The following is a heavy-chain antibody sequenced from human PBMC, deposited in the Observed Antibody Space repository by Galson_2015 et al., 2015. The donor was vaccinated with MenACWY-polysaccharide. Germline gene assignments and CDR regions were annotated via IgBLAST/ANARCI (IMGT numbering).Heavy chain of an antibody. CDR3: VRDGGGGNGWYWFDL. D-gene: IGHD6-19*01. J-gene: IGHJ5*02. CDR2: ISSDGDDK. CDR1: GFNFNIHT. Sequence: SLRLSCAAAGFNFNIHTMHWVRQAPGKGLEWVALISSDGDDKYYADSVKGRFTISRDNHKNMVFLEMNSLRAEDTAVYYCVRDGGGGNGWYWFDLWGQGTLVTVSS. V-gene: IGHV3-30-3*01.